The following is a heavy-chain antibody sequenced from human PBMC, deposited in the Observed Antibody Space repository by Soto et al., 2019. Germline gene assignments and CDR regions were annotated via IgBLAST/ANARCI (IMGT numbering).Heavy chain of an antibody. CDR1: GFTFSSYG. Sequence: HPGGSLRLSCAASGFTFSSYGMHWVRQAPGKGLEWVAVIWYDGSNKYCADSVKGRFTISRDNSKNTLYLQMNSLRAEDTAVYYCARDSFSLYGSGSYLMTYGMDVWGQGTTVTVSS. CDR3: ARDSFSLYGSGSYLMTYGMDV. J-gene: IGHJ6*02. V-gene: IGHV3-33*01. CDR2: IWYDGSNK. D-gene: IGHD3-10*01.